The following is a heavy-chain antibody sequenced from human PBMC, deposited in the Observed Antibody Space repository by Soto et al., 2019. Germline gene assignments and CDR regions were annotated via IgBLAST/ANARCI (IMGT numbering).Heavy chain of an antibody. CDR3: ARTGHSGSYDF. Sequence: ASVKVSCTASGYTFANYGIHWVRQAPGQRLEWMGWINAGDGGTKYSEYFQDRVTITRDTSASTVYLGLSSLSSEDTASYYCARTGHSGSYDFWGQGTLVTVSS. CDR1: GYTFANYG. D-gene: IGHD3-22*01. J-gene: IGHJ4*02. CDR2: INAGDGGT. V-gene: IGHV1-3*01.